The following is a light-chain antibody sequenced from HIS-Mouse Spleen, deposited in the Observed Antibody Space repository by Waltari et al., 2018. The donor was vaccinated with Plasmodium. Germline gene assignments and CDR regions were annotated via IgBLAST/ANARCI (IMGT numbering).Light chain of an antibody. CDR3: QQYNNWSFT. V-gene: IGKV3-15*01. Sequence: EIVMTQSPATLSVSPGERATLSCRASQSVSSNLAWYQQKPGKAPRILIYGASTRATGIPARFSGSGSGTEFTLTISSLQSEDFAVYYCQQYNNWSFTFGPGTKVDIK. CDR1: QSVSSN. CDR2: GAS. J-gene: IGKJ3*01.